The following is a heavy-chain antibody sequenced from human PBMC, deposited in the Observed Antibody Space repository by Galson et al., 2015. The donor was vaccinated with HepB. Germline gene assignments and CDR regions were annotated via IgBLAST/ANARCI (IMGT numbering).Heavy chain of an antibody. V-gene: IGHV2-70*11. CDR3: ARSIAAAGPPHFDY. CDR1: GFSLSTSGMC. CDR2: IDWDDDK. J-gene: IGHJ4*02. Sequence: PALVKPTQTLTLTCTFSGFSLSTSGMCVSWIRQPPGKALEWLARIDWDDDKYYSTSLKTRLTISKDTSKNQVVLTMTNMDPVDTATYYCARSIAAAGPPHFDYWGQGTLVTVSS. D-gene: IGHD6-13*01.